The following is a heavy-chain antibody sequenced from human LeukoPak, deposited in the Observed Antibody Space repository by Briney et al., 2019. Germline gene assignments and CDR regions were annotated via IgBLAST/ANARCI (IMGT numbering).Heavy chain of an antibody. D-gene: IGHD2-15*01. CDR1: GGSLSIYF. V-gene: IGHV4-59*08. J-gene: IGHJ4*02. CDR2: IYSSGST. Sequence: SETLSLTCSVSGGSLSIYFWTWIRQPPGKGLEWIGYIYSSGSTYYNPSLKSRVTISVDTSKNRFSLKLSTVTAADTAVYYCARRPTEDPKFDYWGQGTLVTVSS. CDR3: ARRPTEDPKFDY.